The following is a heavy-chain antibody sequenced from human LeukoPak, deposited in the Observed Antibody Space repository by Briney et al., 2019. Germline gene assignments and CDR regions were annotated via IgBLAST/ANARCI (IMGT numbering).Heavy chain of an antibody. CDR3: ATMDV. J-gene: IGHJ6*02. CDR2: VSGSGTTT. Sequence: GGSLRLSCAASGFTFGNYAMSWVRQAPGKGLEWVSGVSGSGTTTYYADSVKGRFSISRDNSKNTLFLQMNSLRAEDTAMYYCATMDVWGQGTTVTVSS. CDR1: GFTFGNYA. V-gene: IGHV3-23*01.